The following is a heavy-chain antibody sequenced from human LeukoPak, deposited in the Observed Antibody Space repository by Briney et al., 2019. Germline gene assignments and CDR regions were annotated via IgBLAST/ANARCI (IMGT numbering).Heavy chain of an antibody. CDR2: VNPKSGST. D-gene: IGHD3-16*01. V-gene: IGHV1-8*01. Sequence: ASVKVSCKASGYSFTDYDIIWVRQAAGSGLEWVGWVNPKSGSTAYAPKFQGRVTMTSSTSISTVYMELSSLRPEDSAVYYCARGVSIRRYAWAFWGQGSLVTVSS. CDR3: ARGVSIRRYAWAF. J-gene: IGHJ4*02. CDR1: GYSFTDYD.